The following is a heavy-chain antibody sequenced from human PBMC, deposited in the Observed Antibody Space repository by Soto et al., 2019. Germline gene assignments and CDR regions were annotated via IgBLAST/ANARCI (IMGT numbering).Heavy chain of an antibody. CDR2: MSGSGGTT. CDR1: GFTFSSYA. Sequence: EVQLLESGGGLVQPGGSLRLSCAASGFTFSSYAMSWVRQAPGKGLEWVSAMSGSGGTTYYADSVKGRFTISRDNSKNTLYLQVNSRRAEDTAVYYCANGDRSGWNWGQGTLVTVSS. V-gene: IGHV3-23*01. CDR3: ANGDRSGWN. J-gene: IGHJ4*02. D-gene: IGHD6-19*01.